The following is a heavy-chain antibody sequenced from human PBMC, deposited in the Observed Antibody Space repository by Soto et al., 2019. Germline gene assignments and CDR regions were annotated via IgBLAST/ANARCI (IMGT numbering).Heavy chain of an antibody. J-gene: IGHJ4*02. Sequence: ASVKFSCKASGYSFTGYYMHWVRQAPGQGLEWMGWISAYNGNRNYAQKVQGRVTMTTDTSTNTAYMEVRSLRSDDTAVYYCARDQVGATGDYWGQGTLVTVSS. V-gene: IGHV1-18*04. CDR3: ARDQVGATGDY. CDR1: GYSFTGYY. CDR2: ISAYNGNR. D-gene: IGHD1-26*01.